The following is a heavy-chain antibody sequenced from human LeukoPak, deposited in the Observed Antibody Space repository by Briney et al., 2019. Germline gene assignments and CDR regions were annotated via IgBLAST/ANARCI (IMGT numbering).Heavy chain of an antibody. CDR3: ASFHEGDNSGSYSNY. J-gene: IGHJ4*02. D-gene: IGHD3-22*01. Sequence: GASVKVSCKASGYTFTSYYMHWVRQAPGQGLEWMGRINPNNGGTNYAQKFQGRVTMTRDTSISTAYMELSGLSSDDTAVYYCASFHEGDNSGSYSNYWGQGTLVTVSA. CDR1: GYTFTSYY. CDR2: INPNNGGT. V-gene: IGHV1-2*06.